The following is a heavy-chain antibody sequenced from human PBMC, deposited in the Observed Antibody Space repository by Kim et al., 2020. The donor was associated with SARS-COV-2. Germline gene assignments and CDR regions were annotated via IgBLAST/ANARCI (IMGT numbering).Heavy chain of an antibody. J-gene: IGHJ4*02. D-gene: IGHD2-15*01. Sequence: SETLSLTCAVYGGSFSGYYWSWIRQPPGKGLEWIGEINHSGSTNYNPSLKSRVTISVDTSKNQFSLKLSSVTAADTAVYYCARGPEVVVVAAHFDYWGQG. CDR3: ARGPEVVVVAAHFDY. CDR1: GGSFSGYY. V-gene: IGHV4-34*01. CDR2: INHSGST.